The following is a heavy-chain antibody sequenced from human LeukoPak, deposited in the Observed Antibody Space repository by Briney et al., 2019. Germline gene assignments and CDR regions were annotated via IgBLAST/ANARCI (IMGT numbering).Heavy chain of an antibody. CDR2: ISSNGGST. V-gene: IGHV3-64D*06. Sequence: GGSLRLSCSASGFTFSTSAIHWVRQTPGKGLEYVSAISSNGGSTYYAGSVKGRFTISRDNSKNTLSLQMSSLRPEDTAVYYCVKLPYSDTSAYYVDYWGQGTLVTVSS. CDR1: GFTFSTSA. CDR3: VKLPYSDTSAYYVDY. D-gene: IGHD3-22*01. J-gene: IGHJ4*02.